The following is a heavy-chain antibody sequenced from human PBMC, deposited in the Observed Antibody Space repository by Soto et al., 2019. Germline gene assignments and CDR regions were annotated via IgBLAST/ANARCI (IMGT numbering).Heavy chain of an antibody. J-gene: IGHJ3*02. CDR1: GFTFSSYG. D-gene: IGHD3-22*01. Sequence: QVQLVESGGGVVQPGRSLRLSCAASGFTFSSYGMHWVRQAPGKGLEWVAVIWYDGSNKHYADSVKGRFTISRDNSKNTLYLQMNSLRAEDTAVYYCARDLPWYYYDSSGEGDAFDIWGQGTMVTVSS. CDR3: ARDLPWYYYDSSGEGDAFDI. CDR2: IWYDGSNK. V-gene: IGHV3-33*01.